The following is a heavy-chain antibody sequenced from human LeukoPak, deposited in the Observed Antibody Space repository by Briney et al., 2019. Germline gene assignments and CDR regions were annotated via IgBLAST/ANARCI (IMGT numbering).Heavy chain of an antibody. J-gene: IGHJ4*02. CDR3: AKTKVPNYYGSGSYVDY. V-gene: IGHV3-23*01. D-gene: IGHD3-10*01. CDR2: ISATGGST. Sequence: GGSLRLSCAASGFTFSNAWMNWVRQAPGKGLEWLSAISATGGSTYYADSVKGRFTISRDNSKNTLYLQMNSLRAEDTAVYYCAKTKVPNYYGSGSYVDYWGQGTLVTVSS. CDR1: GFTFSNAW.